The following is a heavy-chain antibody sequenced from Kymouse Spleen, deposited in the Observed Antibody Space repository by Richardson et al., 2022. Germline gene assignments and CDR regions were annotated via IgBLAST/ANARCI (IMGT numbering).Heavy chain of an antibody. V-gene: IGHV3-21*03. D-gene: IGHD1-26*01. CDR2: ISSSSSYI. CDR3: ARDGSGSYYGNYYYYYGMDV. J-gene: IGHJ6*02. CDR1: GFTFSSYS. Sequence: EVQLVESGGGLVKPGGSLRLSCAASGFTFSSYSMNWVRQAPGKGLEWVSSISSSSSYIYYADSVKGRFTISRDNAKNSLYLQMNSLRAEDTAVYYCARDGSGSYYGNYYYYYGMDVWGQGTTVTVSS.